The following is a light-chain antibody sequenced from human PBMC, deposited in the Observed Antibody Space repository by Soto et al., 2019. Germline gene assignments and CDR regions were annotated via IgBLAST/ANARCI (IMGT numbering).Light chain of an antibody. CDR3: QQYDTWPGT. V-gene: IGKV1-5*01. CDR2: GAS. CDR1: QSVSGW. J-gene: IGKJ1*01. Sequence: ITMTQSPASLSSSVGDTVTVHCRASQSVSGWLAWYQQRPGEAPKLLIYGASGLPRGVPSRFSGSESGTNFTLTIASLQSEDFATYYCQQYDTWPGTFGQGTKVDI.